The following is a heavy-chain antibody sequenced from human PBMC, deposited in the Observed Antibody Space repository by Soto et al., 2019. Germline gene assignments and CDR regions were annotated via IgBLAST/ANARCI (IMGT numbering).Heavy chain of an antibody. Sequence: ASETLSLTCAVYGGSFSGYYWSWIRQPPGKGLEWIGEINHSGSTNYNPSLKSRVTISVDTSKNQFSLKLSSVTAADTAVYYCARVSSPGPYYFDYWGQGTLVTVSS. V-gene: IGHV4-34*01. J-gene: IGHJ4*02. CDR1: GGSFSGYY. CDR3: ARVSSPGPYYFDY. CDR2: INHSGST.